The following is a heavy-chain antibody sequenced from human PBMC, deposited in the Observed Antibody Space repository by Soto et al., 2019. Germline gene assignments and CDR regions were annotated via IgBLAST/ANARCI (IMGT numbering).Heavy chain of an antibody. CDR3: VRKAIGSTLTPYYWYFDF. CDR2: ISGGGDAP. J-gene: IGHJ2*01. D-gene: IGHD4-17*01. CDR1: GFTFYHHA. Sequence: EVHLLESGGGLVQPGGSLRLSCAASGFTFYHHAMTWVRQAPGKGLEWVATISGGGDAPYYADSVRGRFTISRDNSRNTVSLLVNSLRAEDTAIYFCVRKAIGSTLTPYYWYFDFWGRGTLVSVSS. V-gene: IGHV3-23*01.